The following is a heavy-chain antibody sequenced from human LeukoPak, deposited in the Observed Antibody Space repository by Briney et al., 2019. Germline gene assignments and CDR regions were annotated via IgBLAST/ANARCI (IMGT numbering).Heavy chain of an antibody. CDR2: ISPSGGVT. CDR3: AKAHVPTMIRGVVSSD. CDR1: GFTFSSYW. D-gene: IGHD3-10*01. J-gene: IGHJ4*02. Sequence: GGSLRLSCAASGFTFSSYWMSWVRQAPGKGLEWVSTISPSGGVTFYSDSVRGRFTISRDYSKDTLFLQMNSLRAEDTALYYCAKAHVPTMIRGVVSSDWGQGTLVTVSS. V-gene: IGHV3-23*01.